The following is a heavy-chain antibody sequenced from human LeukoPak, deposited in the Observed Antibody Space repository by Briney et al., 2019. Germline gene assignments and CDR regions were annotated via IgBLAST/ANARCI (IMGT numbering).Heavy chain of an antibody. Sequence: SETLSLTCTVSGGSTSSYYWSWIRQPAGKGLEWIGRIYTSGSTNYNPSLKSRVTMSVDTSKNQFSLKLSSVTAADTAVYYCARNYYDSSGYPTYDAFDIWGQGTMVTVSS. CDR1: GGSTSSYY. D-gene: IGHD3-22*01. J-gene: IGHJ3*02. V-gene: IGHV4-4*07. CDR2: IYTSGST. CDR3: ARNYYDSSGYPTYDAFDI.